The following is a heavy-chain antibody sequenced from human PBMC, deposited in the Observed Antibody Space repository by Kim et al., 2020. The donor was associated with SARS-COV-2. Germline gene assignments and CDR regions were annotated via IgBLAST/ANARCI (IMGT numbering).Heavy chain of an antibody. D-gene: IGHD2-15*01. CDR3: ATRQVVVAGTPDYYYGMDV. J-gene: IGHJ6*02. V-gene: IGHV4-31*03. Sequence: SETLSLTCTVSGGSISSGGYYWSWIRQHPGKGLEWIGYIYYSGSTYYNPSLKSRVTISVDTSKNQFSLKLSSVTAADTAVYYCATRQVVVAGTPDYYYGMDVWGQGPRSPSP. CDR2: IYYSGST. CDR1: GGSISSGGYY.